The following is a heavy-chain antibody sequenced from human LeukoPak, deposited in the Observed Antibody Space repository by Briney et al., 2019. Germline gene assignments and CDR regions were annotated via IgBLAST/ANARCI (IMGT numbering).Heavy chain of an antibody. CDR1: GFTFDDYA. J-gene: IGHJ4*02. CDR2: ISGDGGRT. D-gene: IGHD2-8*02. Sequence: PGGSLRLSCAVSGFTFDDYAMHWVRQAPGKGLEWVSLISGDGGRTYYADSVKERFTISRDNSKNSLFLQMNSLRTEDTALYYCAKGYANSWWSSGRSWGQGTLVTVSS. V-gene: IGHV3-43*02. CDR3: AKGYANSWWSSGRS.